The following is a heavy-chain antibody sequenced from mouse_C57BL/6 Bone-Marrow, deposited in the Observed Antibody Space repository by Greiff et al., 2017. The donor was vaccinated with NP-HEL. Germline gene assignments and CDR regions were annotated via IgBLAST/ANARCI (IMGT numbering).Heavy chain of an antibody. Sequence: QVQLQQPGAELVRPGTSVKLSCKASGYTFTSYWMHWVKQRPGQGLEWIGVIDPSDSYTNYNQKFKGKATLTVDTSSSTAYMQLSSLTSEDSAVYYCAPYSNAWFAYWGQGTLVTVSA. J-gene: IGHJ3*01. D-gene: IGHD2-5*01. CDR1: GYTFTSYW. CDR2: IDPSDSYT. CDR3: APYSNAWFAY. V-gene: IGHV1-59*01.